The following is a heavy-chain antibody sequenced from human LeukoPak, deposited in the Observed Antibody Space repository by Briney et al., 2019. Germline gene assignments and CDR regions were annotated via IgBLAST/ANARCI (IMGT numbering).Heavy chain of an antibody. CDR2: ISYDGSNK. CDR1: GFTFSSYA. CDR3: ARVAYSNYKYNYFDY. V-gene: IGHV3-30-3*01. Sequence: PGGSLRLSCAASGFTFSSYAMHWVCQAPGKGLEWVAVISYDGSNKYYADSVKGRFTISRDNAKNSLYLQMNSLRAEDTAVYYCARVAYSNYKYNYFDYWGQGTLVTVSS. D-gene: IGHD4-11*01. J-gene: IGHJ4*02.